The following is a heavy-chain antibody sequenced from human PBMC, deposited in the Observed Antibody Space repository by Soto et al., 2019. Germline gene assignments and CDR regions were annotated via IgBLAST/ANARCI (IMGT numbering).Heavy chain of an antibody. V-gene: IGHV3-23*01. J-gene: IGHJ4*02. CDR3: AKGGGFVFFDSSGYFFGY. CDR1: GFTFSSYA. CDR2: ISGSGGST. D-gene: IGHD3-22*01. Sequence: EVQLLESGGGLVQPGGSLRLSCAASGFTFSSYAMSWVRQAPGKGLEWVSAISGSGGSTYYADSVKGRFTISRDNSKNTLYLQMNRLRGEDTGGYFRAKGGGFVFFDSSGYFFGYWGQGTLVTVSS.